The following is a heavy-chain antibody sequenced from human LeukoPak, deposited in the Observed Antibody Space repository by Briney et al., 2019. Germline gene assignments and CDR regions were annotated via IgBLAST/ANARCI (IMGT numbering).Heavy chain of an antibody. CDR3: APSIAAAGIADY. D-gene: IGHD6-13*01. J-gene: IGHJ4*02. CDR1: GFTFSSYG. V-gene: IGHV3-30*03. Sequence: GGSLRLSCAASGFTFSSYGMHWVRQAPGKGLEWVAVISYDGSNKYYADSVKGRFTISRDNSKNTLYLQMNSLRAEDTAVYYCAPSIAAAGIADYWGQGTLVTVSS. CDR2: ISYDGSNK.